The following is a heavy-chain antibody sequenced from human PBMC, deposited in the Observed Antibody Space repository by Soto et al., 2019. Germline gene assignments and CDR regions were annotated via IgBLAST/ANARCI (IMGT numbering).Heavy chain of an antibody. D-gene: IGHD2-2*01. CDR1: GYTFTSYD. Sequence: ASVKVSCKASGYTFTSYDINWVRQATGQGLEWMGWMNPNSGNTGYAQKFQGRVTMTRDTSMSTAYMELRSLRSEDTAVYYCARDPRYCSRTSCYVGYYYYGMDVWGQGTTVTVSS. V-gene: IGHV1-8*01. CDR3: ARDPRYCSRTSCYVGYYYYGMDV. J-gene: IGHJ6*02. CDR2: MNPNSGNT.